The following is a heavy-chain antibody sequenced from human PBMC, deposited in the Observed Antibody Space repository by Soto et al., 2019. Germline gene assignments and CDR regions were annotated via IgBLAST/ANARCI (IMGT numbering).Heavy chain of an antibody. V-gene: IGHV1-69*01. CDR2: IIPVCSTV. J-gene: IGHJ6*01. CDR3: ARRKLSAYEASTYYYYGMDV. D-gene: IGHD5-12*01. CDR1: GGTFSTHA. Sequence: QVHLVQSGAEVKKPGSSVTISCKTSGGTFSTHALSWVRQAPGQGLEWMGGIIPVCSTVNYAPRFRGGVTITADESTSTAYLQLNNLRSAETAMYYCARRKLSAYEASTYYYYGMDVWGQGTMVIVSA.